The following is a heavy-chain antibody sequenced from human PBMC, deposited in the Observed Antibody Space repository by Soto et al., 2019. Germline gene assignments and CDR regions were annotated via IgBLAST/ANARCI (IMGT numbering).Heavy chain of an antibody. CDR1: GFIFSGSA. V-gene: IGHV3-73*02. D-gene: IGHD2-2*02. CDR2: IRSRANNFAT. J-gene: IGHJ6*02. Sequence: EVQLVESGGGLVQPGGSLKLSCAASGFIFSGSAIHWVRQASVKGLEWVGRIRSRANNFATSSAASVKGRFTFSRDDSKNTAYLQMNTLKPEDTAVYYCARGQGAAIGDYYYHGMDVWGQGTTVTVSS. CDR3: ARGQGAAIGDYYYHGMDV.